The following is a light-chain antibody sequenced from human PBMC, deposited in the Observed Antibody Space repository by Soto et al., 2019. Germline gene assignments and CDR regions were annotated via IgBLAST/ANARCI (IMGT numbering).Light chain of an antibody. V-gene: IGKV3-20*01. Sequence: EIVLTQSPGTLSLSPGERATLSCRASQSVSNSYLAWYQQKPGQAPRLLIYGASSRATGIPDMFSGSGSGTDFTLTISRLEPEDFAVYYCQQYGSSPQNTFGQGTKLEIK. CDR3: QQYGSSPQNT. CDR1: QSVSNSY. J-gene: IGKJ2*01. CDR2: GAS.